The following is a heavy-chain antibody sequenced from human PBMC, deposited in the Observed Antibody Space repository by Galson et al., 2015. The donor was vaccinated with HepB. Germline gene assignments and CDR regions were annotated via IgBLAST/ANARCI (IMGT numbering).Heavy chain of an antibody. CDR1: GYSFTSYW. Sequence: QSGAEVKKPGESLKISCKGSGYSFTSYWIGWVRQTPGKGLEWMGIIYPGDSDTRYSPSFQGQVTISADKSISTAYVQWSGLKASDTAMYYCARQERPSGTSWLHPLGYFDYWGLGTLVTVSS. J-gene: IGHJ4*02. V-gene: IGHV5-51*01. D-gene: IGHD6-13*01. CDR3: ARQERPSGTSWLHPLGYFDY. CDR2: IYPGDSDT.